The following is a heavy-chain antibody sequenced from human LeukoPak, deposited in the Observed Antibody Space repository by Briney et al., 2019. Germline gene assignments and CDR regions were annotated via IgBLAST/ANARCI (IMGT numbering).Heavy chain of an antibody. J-gene: IGHJ6*03. CDR1: GFTFSDYC. CDR3: ARDVGAVPAAIYYYYMDV. CDR2: ISSSGSTI. Sequence: GGSLRLSCAASGFTFSDYCMSWISQAPGKGLEWVSYISSSGSTIYYADSVKGRFTISRDNAKNSLYLQMNSLRAEDTAVYYCARDVGAVPAAIYYYYMDVWGKGTTVTVSS. V-gene: IGHV3-11*01. D-gene: IGHD2-2*01.